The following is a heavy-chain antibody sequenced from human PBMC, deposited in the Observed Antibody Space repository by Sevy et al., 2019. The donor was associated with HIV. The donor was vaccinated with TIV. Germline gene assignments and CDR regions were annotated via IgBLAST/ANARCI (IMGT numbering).Heavy chain of an antibody. V-gene: IGHV1-18*01. J-gene: IGHJ4*02. D-gene: IGHD3-22*01. Sequence: ASVKVSCKASGYTFTNYGITWVRQAPGQGLEWMGWISGYNGNTKYPQNLQGRVTMTTDTSTSTAYMELRSLRSDDTAVYYCARDEGISLIIVDLDYWGQGTLVTVS. CDR1: GYTFTNYG. CDR3: ARDEGISLIIVDLDY. CDR2: ISGYNGNT.